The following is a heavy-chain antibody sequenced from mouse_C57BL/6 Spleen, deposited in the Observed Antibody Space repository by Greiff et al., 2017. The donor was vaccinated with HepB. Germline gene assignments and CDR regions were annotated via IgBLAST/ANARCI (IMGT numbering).Heavy chain of an antibody. Sequence: EVMLVESGGGLVKPGGSLKLSCAASGFTFSSYAMSWVRQTPEKRLEWVATISDGGSYTYYPDNVKGRFTISRDNAKNNLYLQMSHLKSEDTAMYYCARDRYGNYGAMDYWVKEPQSPSPQ. CDR2: ISDGGSYT. D-gene: IGHD2-1*01. J-gene: IGHJ4*01. CDR1: GFTFSSYA. CDR3: ARDRYGNYGAMDY. V-gene: IGHV5-4*01.